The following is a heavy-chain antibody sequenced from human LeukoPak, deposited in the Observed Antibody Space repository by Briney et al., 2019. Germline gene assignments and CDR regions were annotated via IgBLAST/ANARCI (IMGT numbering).Heavy chain of an antibody. V-gene: IGHV3-48*02. CDR2: ISSSSSTI. CDR1: GFTFSSYT. Sequence: GGSLRLSCAASGFTFSSYTMNCVRQAPGKGLEWVSYISSSSSTIYYADSVKGRFTISRDNAKNSLYLQMNSLRDEDTAVYYCARDGCSSSSCLVYGMDVWGQGTTVTVSS. CDR3: ARDGCSSSSCLVYGMDV. J-gene: IGHJ6*02. D-gene: IGHD2-2*01.